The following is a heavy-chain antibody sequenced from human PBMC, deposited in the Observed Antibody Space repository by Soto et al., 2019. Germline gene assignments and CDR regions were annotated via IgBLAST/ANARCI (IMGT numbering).Heavy chain of an antibody. D-gene: IGHD1-26*01. CDR2: ISYDGSKK. V-gene: IGHV3-30-3*01. CDR1: GFTFSTYA. Sequence: PGGSLRLSCATSGFTFSTYAMHWVRRAPGKGLEWVAVISYDGSKKYYADSVKGRFIISRDNSKNTLYLQMNSLRAEDTAVYYCAREQIGGGATLLDYYYGMDLRGQGTTVTVSS. CDR3: AREQIGGGATLLDYYYGMDL. J-gene: IGHJ6*02.